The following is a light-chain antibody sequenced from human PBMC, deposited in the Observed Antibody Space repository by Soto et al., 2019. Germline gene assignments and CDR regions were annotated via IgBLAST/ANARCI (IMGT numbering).Light chain of an antibody. Sequence: QSALTQPASVSGSPGQSITISCTGTSSDVGSYNFVSWYQQHPGKAPKLMIYEDSKRPSGVSNRFSGSKSANTASLTISGLQAEDEADYYCCSYAGSVIFGGRTKLTVL. CDR2: EDS. CDR1: SSDVGSYNF. CDR3: CSYAGSVI. J-gene: IGLJ2*01. V-gene: IGLV2-23*01.